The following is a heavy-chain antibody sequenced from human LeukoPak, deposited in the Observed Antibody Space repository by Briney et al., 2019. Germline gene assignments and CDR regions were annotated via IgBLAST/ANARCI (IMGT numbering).Heavy chain of an antibody. Sequence: SETLSLTCTVSGGSMRRSSYQWGWIRQPPGKGLEWIGRVYHTGPTSYNPSLKSRVTISVDTSKMQFFLTVTSVTAADTAVYYCARHVQSGSFYVRALDSWGQGTLVIVSS. V-gene: IGHV4-39*01. J-gene: IGHJ4*02. CDR2: VYHTGPT. CDR1: GGSMRRSSYQ. CDR3: ARHVQSGSFYVRALDS. D-gene: IGHD3-10*01.